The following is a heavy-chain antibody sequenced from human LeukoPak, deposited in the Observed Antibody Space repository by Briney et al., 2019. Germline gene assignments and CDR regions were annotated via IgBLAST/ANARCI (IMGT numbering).Heavy chain of an antibody. V-gene: IGHV4-34*01. D-gene: IGHD1-26*01. Sequence: SETLSLTCAVYGGSFSGYYWSWIRQPPGKGLEWIGEINHSGSTNSNPSLKSRVTISVDTSKNQFSLKLSSVTAADTAVYYCARGIGGIYYYYYYYMDVWGKGTTVTVSS. CDR2: INHSGST. CDR1: GGSFSGYY. CDR3: ARGIGGIYYYYYYYMDV. J-gene: IGHJ6*03.